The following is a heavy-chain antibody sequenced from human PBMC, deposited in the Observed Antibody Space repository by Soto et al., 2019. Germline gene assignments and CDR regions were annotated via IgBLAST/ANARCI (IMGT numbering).Heavy chain of an antibody. CDR2: IHHSGAF. Sequence: SSETLSLTCTVSGVSISSDSYHWTLIRQSPGKGLEWIGYIHHSGAFLYNPSFKSRLTISVDTSKNQFSLHLSSVTDADTAVYFCARDDEGGDSLDVSAQGTSVTVYS. V-gene: IGHV4-30-4*08. CDR3: ARDDEGGDSLDV. J-gene: IGHJ6*01. D-gene: IGHD3-22*01. CDR1: GVSISSDSYH.